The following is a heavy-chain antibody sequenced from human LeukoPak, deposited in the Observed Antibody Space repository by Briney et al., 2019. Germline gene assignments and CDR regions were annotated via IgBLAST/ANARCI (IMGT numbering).Heavy chain of an antibody. CDR2: INPSGGST. J-gene: IGHJ4*02. CDR1: GYTFTSYY. CDR3: ARDRPRITMVRGVMCYFDY. V-gene: IGHV1-46*01. Sequence: GASVKVSCKASGYTFTSYYMHWVRQAPGQGLEWMGIINPSGGSTSYAQKFQGRVTMTRDTSTSTVYMELSSLRSEDTAVYYCARDRPRITMVRGVMCYFDYWGQGTLVTVSS. D-gene: IGHD3-10*01.